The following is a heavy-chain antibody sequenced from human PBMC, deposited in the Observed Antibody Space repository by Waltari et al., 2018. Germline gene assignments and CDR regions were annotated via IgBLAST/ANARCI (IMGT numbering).Heavy chain of an antibody. CDR1: GASISGIYW. CDR3: ARGGYMYVALAY. CDR2: VYHSGGT. J-gene: IGHJ4*02. V-gene: IGHV4-4*02. Sequence: VQLQESGPGLVEPSGTLSLTCAVSGASISGIYWWSWVRQPPGKGLEWIGEVYHSGGTRSNPSLKSRVTISVDKSNNQLSLNLTSVTAADTAVYYCARGGYMYVALAYWGQGTLVTVSS. D-gene: IGHD5-18*01.